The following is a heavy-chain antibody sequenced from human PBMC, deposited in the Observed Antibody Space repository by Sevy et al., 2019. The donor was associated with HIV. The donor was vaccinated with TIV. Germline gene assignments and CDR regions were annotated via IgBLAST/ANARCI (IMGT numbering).Heavy chain of an antibody. CDR2: IKSKTDGGTT. V-gene: IGHV3-15*01. D-gene: IGHD2-2*03. Sequence: GGSLRLSCAASGFTFSNAWMSWVRQAPGKGLEWVGRIKSKTDGGTTDYAAPVKGRFTISRDDSKNRLYLQMNSLKTEDTAVYYCTTDRVDIVVVPAARYYYYGMDVWGQGTTVTVSS. CDR1: GFTFSNAW. J-gene: IGHJ6*02. CDR3: TTDRVDIVVVPAARYYYYGMDV.